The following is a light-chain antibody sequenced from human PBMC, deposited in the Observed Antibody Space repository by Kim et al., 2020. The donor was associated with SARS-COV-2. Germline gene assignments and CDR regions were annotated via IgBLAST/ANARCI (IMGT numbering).Light chain of an antibody. J-gene: IGLJ3*02. V-gene: IGLV3-21*04. CDR2: FDS. CDR1: DIDSDS. Sequence: ASGKTASISCGGDDIDSDSVNWYQQKPGQAPVLVIHFDSDRPSRVPERFSGSKSGNTATLTISGVDTGDEADYYCQVWDSRSDQLVFGGGTQLTVL. CDR3: QVWDSRSDQLV.